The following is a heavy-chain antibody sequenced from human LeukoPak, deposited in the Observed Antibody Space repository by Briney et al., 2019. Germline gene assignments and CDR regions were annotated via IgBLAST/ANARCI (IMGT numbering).Heavy chain of an antibody. Sequence: PSETLSLTCTVSGYSISSTYYWGWIRQPPGKGLEWVGSVFHSGNTYYNPSLKSRLTISADTSKNQFSLKLSSVTAADTAVYYCARDLIAAASGAFDIWGQGTMVIVSS. J-gene: IGHJ3*02. D-gene: IGHD6-13*01. CDR3: ARDLIAAASGAFDI. CDR2: VFHSGNT. V-gene: IGHV4-38-2*02. CDR1: GYSISSTYY.